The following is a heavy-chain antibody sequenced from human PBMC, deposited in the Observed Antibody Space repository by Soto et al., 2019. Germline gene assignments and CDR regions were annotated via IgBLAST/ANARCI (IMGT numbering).Heavy chain of an antibody. J-gene: IGHJ6*03. V-gene: IGHV4-59*01. CDR1: GGSISSYH. CDR2: IYNSGST. D-gene: IGHD2-2*01. Sequence: QLQLQESGPGLVKPSETLSLTCTVSGGSISSYHWTWIRQPPGKGLEWIGDIYNSGSTNYNPSLTSRLPTSVDTSNNHSSLRLSSVTAADTAVYYCAKEMGFCTTTSCHAGPLYYYMDVWGKGTTVTVSS. CDR3: AKEMGFCTTTSCHAGPLYYYMDV.